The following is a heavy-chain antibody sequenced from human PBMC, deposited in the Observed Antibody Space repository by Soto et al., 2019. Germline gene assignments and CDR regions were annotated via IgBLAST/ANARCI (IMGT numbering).Heavy chain of an antibody. CDR1: GFSFNNYA. Sequence: EVQLLESGGGLVQPGGSLRLSCAASGFSFNNYAMNWVRQPPGQGLEWVSTISDSGSTNYADSVKGRFTISRDNSKNTLYLQMKSLRAEDTAVYFCAKDVGGHYCTPTSCLYFFHSWGRGTLVTVSS. CDR2: ISDSGST. CDR3: AKDVGGHYCTPTSCLYFFHS. V-gene: IGHV3-23*01. D-gene: IGHD2-2*01. J-gene: IGHJ4*02.